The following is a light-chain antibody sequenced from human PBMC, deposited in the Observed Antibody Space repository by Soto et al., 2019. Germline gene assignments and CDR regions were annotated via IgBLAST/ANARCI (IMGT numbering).Light chain of an antibody. CDR1: ETIVNNY. V-gene: IGKV3-20*01. Sequence: DIVFTQSPGTLSSSPGERATLSCRASETIVNNYLAWYQQKPGQAPRLLIYGASSRATGIPDRFSGSGSGTDFTLTISRLEPEDFAVYYCQQYDTSPATFGQGTKV. CDR3: QQYDTSPAT. J-gene: IGKJ1*01. CDR2: GAS.